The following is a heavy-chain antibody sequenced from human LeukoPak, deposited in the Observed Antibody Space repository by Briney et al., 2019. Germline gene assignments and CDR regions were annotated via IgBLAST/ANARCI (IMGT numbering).Heavy chain of an antibody. V-gene: IGHV3-74*01. CDR2: INSDGSST. J-gene: IGHJ3*02. Sequence: GGSLRLSCAASRFTFSSYSMNWVRQAPGKGLVWVSRINSDGSSTSYADSVKGRFTISRDNAKNTLYLQMDSLRAEDTAVYYCARALAGYSSGWYGDDAFDIWGQGTMVTVSS. D-gene: IGHD6-19*01. CDR1: RFTFSSYS. CDR3: ARALAGYSSGWYGDDAFDI.